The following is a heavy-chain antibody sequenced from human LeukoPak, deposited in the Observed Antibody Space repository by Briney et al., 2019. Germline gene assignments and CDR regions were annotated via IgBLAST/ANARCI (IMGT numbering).Heavy chain of an antibody. CDR3: ARDSGGPITVTGRNYFDY. V-gene: IGHV3-7*01. CDR2: IKQDGSEK. D-gene: IGHD4-17*01. J-gene: IGHJ4*02. CDR1: GFTFSSYW. Sequence: PGGSLRLSCAASGFTFSSYWMSWVRQAPGKGLEWVANIKQDGSEKYYVDSVKGRFTISRDNAKNSLYLQMNSLRAGDTAVYYCARDSGGPITVTGRNYFDYWGQGTLVTVSS.